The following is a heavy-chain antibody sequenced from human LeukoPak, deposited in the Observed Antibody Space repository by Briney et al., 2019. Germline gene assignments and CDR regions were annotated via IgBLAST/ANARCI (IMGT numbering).Heavy chain of an antibody. Sequence: SETLSLTCAVYGGSFSGYYWSWIRQPPGKGLEWIGEINHSGSTNYNPSLKSRVTISVDTSKNQFSLKLSSVTAADTAVYYCARIVGAGDAFDIWGQGTMVTVSS. V-gene: IGHV4-34*01. J-gene: IGHJ3*02. CDR3: ARIVGAGDAFDI. CDR1: GGSFSGYY. D-gene: IGHD1-26*01. CDR2: INHSGST.